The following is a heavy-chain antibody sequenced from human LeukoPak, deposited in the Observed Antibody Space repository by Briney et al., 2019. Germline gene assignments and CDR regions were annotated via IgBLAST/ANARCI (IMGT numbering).Heavy chain of an antibody. CDR2: IIPIFGTA. V-gene: IGHV1-69*05. Sequence: ASVKVSCKASGGTFSSYAISWVRQAPGQGLEWMGGIIPIFGTANYAQKFQGRVTITTDESTSTAYMELSSLRSEDTAVYYCARGGRGYDFWSGTNYHYYYMDVWGKGTTVTVSS. CDR3: ARGGRGYDFWSGTNYHYYYMDV. CDR1: GGTFSSYA. D-gene: IGHD3-3*01. J-gene: IGHJ6*03.